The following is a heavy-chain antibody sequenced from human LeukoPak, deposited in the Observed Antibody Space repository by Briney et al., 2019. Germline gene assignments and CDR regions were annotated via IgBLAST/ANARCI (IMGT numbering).Heavy chain of an antibody. CDR3: ASHYYDFWSGYYFDY. CDR1: GFTFSSYW. J-gene: IGHJ4*02. CDR2: IKQDGSEK. V-gene: IGHV3-7*01. D-gene: IGHD3-3*01. Sequence: PGGSLRLSCAASGFTFSSYWMSWVRQAPGKGLEWVANIKQDGSEKYYVDSVKGRFTISRDNAKNSLYLQMNSLRAEDTAVYYCASHYYDFWSGYYFDYWGQGTLVTVSS.